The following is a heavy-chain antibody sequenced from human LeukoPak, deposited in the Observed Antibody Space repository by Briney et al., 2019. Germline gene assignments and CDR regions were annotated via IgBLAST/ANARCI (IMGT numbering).Heavy chain of an antibody. CDR1: GYTFTRYY. V-gene: IGHV1-46*01. Sequence: ASVKVSCKASGYTFTRYYMHWMRQAPGHGLEWMGIIIPSGGSTGYAQKFQGRLTMTRDTSTSTVYMDLGSLRSDDTAVYYCVRKYEGVSFDYWGQGTLVTVSS. J-gene: IGHJ4*02. CDR2: IIPSGGST. CDR3: VRKYEGVSFDY. D-gene: IGHD2-8*01.